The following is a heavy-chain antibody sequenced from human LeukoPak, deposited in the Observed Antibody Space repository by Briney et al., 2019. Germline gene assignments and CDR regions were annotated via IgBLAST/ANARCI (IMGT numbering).Heavy chain of an antibody. Sequence: ASVKVSCKASGYTFTSYYMHWVRQAPGQGLEWMGIINPSGGSTSYAQKFQGRVTMTRDTSTSTVYMELSSLRSEDTAVYYCAREPMVRGDVWIWFDPWGQGTLVTVSS. J-gene: IGHJ5*02. V-gene: IGHV1-46*03. CDR2: INPSGGST. CDR3: AREPMVRGDVWIWFDP. D-gene: IGHD3-10*01. CDR1: GYTFTSYY.